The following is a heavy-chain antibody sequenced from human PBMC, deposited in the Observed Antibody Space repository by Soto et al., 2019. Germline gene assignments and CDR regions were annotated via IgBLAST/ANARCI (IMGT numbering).Heavy chain of an antibody. D-gene: IGHD3-22*01. CDR3: ARGDTTMSSGMDSFDI. Sequence: GGSLSLYCAAPGFPFSRYWMNWVRQAPGTGLEWVANIKQDGTEKNYVDSVKGRFTISRDNARKSLYLQMDSLRAEDTDVYFCARGDTTMSSGMDSFDIWGQGXMVTVSS. J-gene: IGHJ3*02. V-gene: IGHV3-7*01. CDR2: IKQDGTEK. CDR1: GFPFSRYW.